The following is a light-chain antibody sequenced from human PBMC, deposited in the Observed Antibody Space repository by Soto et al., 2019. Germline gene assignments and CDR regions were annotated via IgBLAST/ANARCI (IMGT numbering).Light chain of an antibody. Sequence: EIVLSQSPGTLSLSPGERATLSCRASQSVGSRLAWYQHKPGQAPRLLISGSSSRATGIPDRFSGSGSGTDFTLTISRLEPEDFALYYCQEYRSSPITFGQGTRLEIK. CDR1: QSVGSR. CDR3: QEYRSSPIT. CDR2: GSS. V-gene: IGKV3-20*01. J-gene: IGKJ5*01.